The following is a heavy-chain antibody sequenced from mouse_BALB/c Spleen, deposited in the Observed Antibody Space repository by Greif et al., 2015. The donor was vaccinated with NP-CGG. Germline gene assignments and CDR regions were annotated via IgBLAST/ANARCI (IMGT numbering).Heavy chain of an antibody. CDR1: GFTFSDYY. J-gene: IGHJ4*01. CDR2: ISDGGSYT. Sequence: EVQRVESGGGLVKPGGSLKLSCAASGFTFSDYYMYWVRQTPEKRLEWVATISDGGSYTYYPDSVKGRFTISRDNAKNNLYLQMSSLKSEDTAMYYCARTAMDYWGQGTSVTVSS. CDR3: ARTAMDY. V-gene: IGHV5-4*02.